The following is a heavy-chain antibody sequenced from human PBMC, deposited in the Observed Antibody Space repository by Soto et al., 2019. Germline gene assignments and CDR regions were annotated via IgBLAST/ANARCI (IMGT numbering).Heavy chain of an antibody. CDR2: ISGSGAYT. CDR3: AKHLADYDSGPFRWLAP. CDR1: GFSFSSYA. D-gene: IGHD3-16*01. J-gene: IGHJ5*02. V-gene: IGHV3-23*01. Sequence: EVQLLESGGCLVQPGGSLRLSCAASGFSFSSYAMSWVRQAPWKGLEWVSSISGSGAYTYYPDSVKGRFSISRDNSKNTLFLQMNSLSAEDSAVYYCAKHLADYDSGPFRWLAPWGQGTLVTVSS.